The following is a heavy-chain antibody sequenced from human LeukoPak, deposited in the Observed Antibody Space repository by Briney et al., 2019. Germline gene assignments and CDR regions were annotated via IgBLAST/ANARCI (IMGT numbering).Heavy chain of an antibody. CDR3: AKTRGSGPFDY. D-gene: IGHD3-10*01. CDR1: GFTFSSYW. V-gene: IGHV3-23*01. Sequence: GGSLRLSCAASGFTFSSYWMSWVRQAPGKGLEWVSAISGSGGSTYYADSVKGRFTISRDNSKNTLYLQMNNLRAEDTAVYYCAKTRGSGPFDYWGQGTLVTVSS. CDR2: ISGSGGST. J-gene: IGHJ4*02.